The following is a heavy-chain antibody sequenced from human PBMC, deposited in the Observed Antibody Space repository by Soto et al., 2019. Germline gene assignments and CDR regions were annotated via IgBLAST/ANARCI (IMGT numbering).Heavy chain of an antibody. J-gene: IGHJ3*02. D-gene: IGHD3-22*01. CDR1: GFPFSIYA. CDR3: AKGYDSSGYSAHEAFDM. CDR2: ICGSCGAT. V-gene: IGHV3-23*01. Sequence: GGSLSLCCAASGFPFSIYAMSWVRQAPGKGLEWVSGICGSCGATYYADSVKGRFTISRDNSKNTLYLQMDSLRVEDTAVYYCAKGYDSSGYSAHEAFDMWGPGTMVTVSS.